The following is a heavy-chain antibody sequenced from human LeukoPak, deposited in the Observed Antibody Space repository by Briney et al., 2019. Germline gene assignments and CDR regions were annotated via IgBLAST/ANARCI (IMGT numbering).Heavy chain of an antibody. CDR2: IDPSDSYT. V-gene: IGHV5-10-1*01. Sequence: PGESLKISCKGSGCSFTSYWISWVRQMPGKGLEWMGRIDPSDSYTKYSPSFQGHVTISGDESISTAYLQWSSLKASDTAMYYCARHFLGELPDMDVWGQGTTVTVSS. J-gene: IGHJ6*02. CDR3: ARHFLGELPDMDV. D-gene: IGHD1-26*01. CDR1: GCSFTSYW.